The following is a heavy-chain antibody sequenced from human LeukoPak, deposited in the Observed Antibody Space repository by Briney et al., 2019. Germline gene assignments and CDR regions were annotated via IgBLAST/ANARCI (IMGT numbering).Heavy chain of an antibody. J-gene: IGHJ6*03. Sequence: PGGSLRLSCAASGFTFSSHAMNWVRQAPGKGLEWVAVISYDGSNKYYVDSVKGRFTISRDNSKNTLHLQMDSLRTEDTATYYCARDSILIAPDDYYDYYSIDVWGKGTAVTVSS. CDR3: ARDSILIAPDDYYDYYSIDV. V-gene: IGHV3-30*04. CDR2: ISYDGSNK. CDR1: GFTFSSHA. D-gene: IGHD2-8*01.